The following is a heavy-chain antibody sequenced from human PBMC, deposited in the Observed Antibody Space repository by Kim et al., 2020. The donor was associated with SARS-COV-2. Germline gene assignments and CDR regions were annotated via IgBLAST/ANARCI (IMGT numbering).Heavy chain of an antibody. CDR3: ARDHRSCSSTTCYGEAIDY. J-gene: IGHJ4*02. CDR1: GYTFTSYA. Sequence: ASVKVSCKASGYTFTSYAMHWVRQAPGQRLEWMGWIHTGNGNTKYSQKFQGRVTITRYTSPSTAFMELSSLRSEDTAVYYCARDHRSCSSTTCYGEAIDYWGQGTLVTVSS. V-gene: IGHV1-3*04. D-gene: IGHD2-2*01. CDR2: IHTGNGNT.